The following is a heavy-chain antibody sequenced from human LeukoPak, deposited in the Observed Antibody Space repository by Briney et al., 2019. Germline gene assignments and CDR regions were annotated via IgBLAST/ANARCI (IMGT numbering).Heavy chain of an antibody. Sequence: ASVKVSCKASGYTFTSYGISWVRQAPGQGLEWMGWISGYNGNTNYAQKFQGRVTMTTDTSTSTAYIELRSLRSDDTAVYSCERADIRAIARCGWYGFDYWGQGTLVTVSS. V-gene: IGHV1-18*01. CDR2: ISGYNGNT. CDR3: ERADIRAIARCGWYGFDY. CDR1: GYTFTSYG. J-gene: IGHJ4*02. D-gene: IGHD6-19*01.